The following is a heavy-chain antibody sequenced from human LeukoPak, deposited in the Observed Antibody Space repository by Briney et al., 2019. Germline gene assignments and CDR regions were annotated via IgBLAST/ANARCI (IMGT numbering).Heavy chain of an antibody. CDR1: GYTFTGYY. CDR3: ASIYCSSTSCFTKWSDP. V-gene: IGHV1-2*02. CDR2: INPNSGGT. Sequence: ASVKVSCKASGYTFTGYYMHWVRQAPGQGLEWMGWINPNSGGTNYAQKFQGRVTMTRDTSISTAYMELSRLRSDDTAVYYCASIYCSSTSCFTKWSDPWGQGTLVTVSS. D-gene: IGHD2-2*01. J-gene: IGHJ5*02.